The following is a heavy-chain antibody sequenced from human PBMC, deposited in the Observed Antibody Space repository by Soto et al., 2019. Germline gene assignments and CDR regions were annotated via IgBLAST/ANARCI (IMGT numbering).Heavy chain of an antibody. J-gene: IGHJ4*02. V-gene: IGHV1-69*13. CDR2: IIPIFGTA. CDR3: ARVNYDILTDYQTTPYYYFDY. Sequence: GASVKVSCKASGGTFSSYAISWVRQAPGQGLEWMGGIIPIFGTANYAQKFQGRVTITADESTSTAYMELSSLRSEDTAVYYCARVNYDILTDYQTTPYYYFDYWGQGTLVTVSS. CDR1: GGTFSSYA. D-gene: IGHD3-9*01.